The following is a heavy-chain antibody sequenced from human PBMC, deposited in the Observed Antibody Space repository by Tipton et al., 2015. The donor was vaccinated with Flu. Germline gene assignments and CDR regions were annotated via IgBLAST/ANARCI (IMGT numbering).Heavy chain of an antibody. V-gene: IGHV4-59*10. CDR1: GGSFSGYY. Sequence: TLSLTCAVYGGSFSGYYWSWIRQPAGKGLEWIGRIYTSGSTNYNPSLKSRVTMSVDTSKNQFSLKLSSVTAADTAVYYCASYFDWLGAFDIWGQGTMVTVSS. CDR3: ASYFDWLGAFDI. CDR2: IYTSGST. J-gene: IGHJ3*02. D-gene: IGHD3-9*01.